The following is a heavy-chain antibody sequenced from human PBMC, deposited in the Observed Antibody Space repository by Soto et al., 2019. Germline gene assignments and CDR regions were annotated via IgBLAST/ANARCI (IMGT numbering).Heavy chain of an antibody. CDR2: IFYSGHT. D-gene: IGHD3-22*01. CDR1: GGSINGGACY. J-gene: IGHJ4*02. V-gene: IGHV4-31*11. CDR3: ARLTYYDSSSPHYFAY. Sequence: SGTLSLSWAVSGGSINGGACYWIWNRQGPGKGLEWIGHIFYSGHTYYNPSLKSRLTIPVDTSKNQFSLKLSSVTAADTAVYYCARLTYYDSSSPHYFAYWGQGTLVTVPS.